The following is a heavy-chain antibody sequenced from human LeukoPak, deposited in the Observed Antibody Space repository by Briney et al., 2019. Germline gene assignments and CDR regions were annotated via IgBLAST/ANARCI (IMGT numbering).Heavy chain of an antibody. CDR2: ISSSSSTI. CDR1: GFTFSSYS. V-gene: IGHV3-48*01. J-gene: IGHJ4*02. Sequence: GGPLRLSCAASGFTFSSYSMNSVRQAPGKGLEWVSYISSSSSTIYYADSVKGRFTISRDNAKNSLYLQMNSLRAEDTAVYYCARDRSRFLEWLLSPHDYWGQGTLVTVSS. CDR3: ARDRSRFLEWLLSPHDY. D-gene: IGHD3-3*01.